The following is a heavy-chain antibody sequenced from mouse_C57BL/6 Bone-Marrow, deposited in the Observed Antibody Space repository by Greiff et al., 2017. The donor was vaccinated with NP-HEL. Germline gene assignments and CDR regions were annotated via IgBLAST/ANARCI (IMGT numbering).Heavy chain of an antibody. CDR1: GFTFSSYA. Sequence: EVKLVESGGGLVKPGGSLKLSCAASGFTFSSYAMSWVRQTPEKRLEWVATISGGGSYTYYPDNVKGRFTISRDNAKNNLYLQMSHLKSEDTAIYYCARGAYWGQGTLVTVSA. J-gene: IGHJ3*01. CDR2: ISGGGSYT. V-gene: IGHV5-4*03. CDR3: ARGAY.